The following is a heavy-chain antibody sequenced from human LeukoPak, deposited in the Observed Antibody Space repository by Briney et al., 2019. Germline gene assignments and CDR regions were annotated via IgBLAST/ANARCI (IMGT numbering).Heavy chain of an antibody. V-gene: IGHV3-74*01. J-gene: IGHJ4*02. CDR1: GFTFANTC. CDR2: INNDGSTT. D-gene: IGHD3-10*01. Sequence: GGSLRLSCAASGFTFANTCMHWVRQAPGKGLVWVSLINNDGSTTNYADSVKGRFTISRDNAKNTVYLQMNSLRVEDTAVYYCAIGGTYGSGSWGQGTLVTVSS. CDR3: AIGGTYGSGS.